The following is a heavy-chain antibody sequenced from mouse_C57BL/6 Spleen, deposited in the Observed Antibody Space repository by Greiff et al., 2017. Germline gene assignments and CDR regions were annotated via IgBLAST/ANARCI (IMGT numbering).Heavy chain of an antibody. V-gene: IGHV1-26*01. CDR1: GYTFTDYY. CDR2: INPNNGVT. D-gene: IGHD2-4*01. CDR3: ARDDYGDY. J-gene: IGHJ2*01. Sequence: EVQLQQSGPELVKPGASVKISCKASGYTFTDYYMNWVKQSHGKSLEWIGDINPNNGVTSYNQKFKGKATLTVDKSSSTAYMELRSLTSEDSAVYYCARDDYGDYWGQGTTLTVSS.